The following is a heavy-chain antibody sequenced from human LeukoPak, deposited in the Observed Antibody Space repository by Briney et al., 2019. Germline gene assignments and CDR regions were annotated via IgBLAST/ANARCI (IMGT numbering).Heavy chain of an antibody. CDR3: ARVFCRYFDWLPDY. CDR2: INHSGST. CDR1: GGSFSGYY. J-gene: IGHJ4*02. V-gene: IGHV4-34*01. Sequence: SETLSLTCAVYGGSFSGYYWSWIRQPPGKGLEWIGEINHSGSTNYNPSLKSRVTISVDTSKNQFSLKLSSVTAADTAVYYCARVFCRYFDWLPDYWGQGTLVTVSS. D-gene: IGHD3-9*01.